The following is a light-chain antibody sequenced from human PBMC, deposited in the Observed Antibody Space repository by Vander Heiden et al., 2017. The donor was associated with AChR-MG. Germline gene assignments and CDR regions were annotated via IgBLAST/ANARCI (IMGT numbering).Light chain of an antibody. J-gene: IGLJ2*01. CDR3: CSYAGSHVV. CDR2: GVS. CDR1: SSDVGGYHY. Sequence: SALTQPRSVSGSPGQSVTISCPGTSSDVGGYHYVSWYQQHPGKAPILMIDGVSTRPAGVPDRFSGSKSGNTASLTISGLQAEDEADYYCCSYAGSHVVFGGGTKLTVL. V-gene: IGLV2-11*01.